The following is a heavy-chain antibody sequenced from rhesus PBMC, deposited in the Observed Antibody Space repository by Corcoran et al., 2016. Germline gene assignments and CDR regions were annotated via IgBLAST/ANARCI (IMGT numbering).Heavy chain of an antibody. D-gene: IGHD6-25*01. CDR1: GFTFSSYD. V-gene: IGHV3-136*01. CDR3: TRDRWGGSFDY. CDR2: ISCTGKTI. Sequence: EVQLVESGGGLVQPGGSLRLSCAASGFTFSSYDMSWVRQAPGKGLEWVSYISCTGKTIYYADSLKGRFTISRDDAKNSLSLQMGSLSAEDTAVYYCTRDRWGGSFDYWGQGVLVTVSS. J-gene: IGHJ4*01.